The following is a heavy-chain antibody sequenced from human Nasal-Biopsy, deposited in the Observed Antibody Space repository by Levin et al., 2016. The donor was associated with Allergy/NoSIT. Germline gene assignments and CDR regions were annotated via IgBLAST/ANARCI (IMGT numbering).Heavy chain of an antibody. Sequence: GGSLRLSCTASGFAFSSYSMNWVRQAPGKGLEWVSFIPSSGPSIKHADSVKGRFTISRDNGKNSLYLQMNSLRAEDTAVYFCARNVRNYQLFGFDIWGQGTMVTVSS. D-gene: IGHD1-7*01. J-gene: IGHJ3*02. CDR3: ARNVRNYQLFGFDI. CDR1: GFAFSSYS. V-gene: IGHV3-21*06. CDR2: IPSSGPSI.